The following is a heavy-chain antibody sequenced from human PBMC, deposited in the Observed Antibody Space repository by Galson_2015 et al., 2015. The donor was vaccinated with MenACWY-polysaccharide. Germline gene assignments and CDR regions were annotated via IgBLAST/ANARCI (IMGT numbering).Heavy chain of an antibody. CDR2: AHYSGNT. D-gene: IGHD4-11*01. Sequence: SETLSLTCTVSGGSISSNFWSWIRQPPGKGLEWIGYAHYSGNTNYSPSLKSRVTMSVDTSKNQFSLNLSSVTAADTAVYYCTRDKNNYGDYWGQGTLVTVSS. CDR3: TRDKNNYGDY. V-gene: IGHV4-59*01. J-gene: IGHJ4*02. CDR1: GGSISSNF.